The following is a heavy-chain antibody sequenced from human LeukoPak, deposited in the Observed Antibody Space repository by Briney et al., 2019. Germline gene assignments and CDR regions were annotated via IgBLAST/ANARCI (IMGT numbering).Heavy chain of an antibody. CDR3: ASSRETTVTSPYYYYYYGMDV. Sequence: SETLSLTCAVYGGSLSGYYWSWIRQPPGKGLEWIGEINHSGSTNYNPSLKSRVTISVDTSKNQFSLKLSSVTAADTAVYYCASSRETTVTSPYYYYYYGMDVWGQGTTVTVSS. CDR2: INHSGST. V-gene: IGHV4-34*01. J-gene: IGHJ6*02. CDR1: GGSLSGYY. D-gene: IGHD4-17*01.